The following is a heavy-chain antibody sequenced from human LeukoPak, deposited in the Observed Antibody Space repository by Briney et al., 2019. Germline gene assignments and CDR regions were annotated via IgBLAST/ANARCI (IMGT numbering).Heavy chain of an antibody. V-gene: IGHV3-33*01. J-gene: IGHJ4*02. CDR2: IWYDGSNK. D-gene: IGHD2-21*01. Sequence: GGSLRLSCAASGFTFSSYGMHWVRQAPGKGREWVAVIWYDGSNKYYADSVKGRFTISRDNSKNTLYLQMNSLRAEDTAVYYCARSDEVDFAQFDYWGQGTLVTVSS. CDR3: ARSDEVDFAQFDY. CDR1: GFTFSSYG.